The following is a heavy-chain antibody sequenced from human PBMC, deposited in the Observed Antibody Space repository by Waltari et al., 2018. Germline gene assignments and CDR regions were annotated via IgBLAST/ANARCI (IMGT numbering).Heavy chain of an antibody. V-gene: IGHV4-59*01. D-gene: IGHD3-22*01. CDR1: GGSISSYY. J-gene: IGHJ2*01. CDR3: ARDHPDYYDRRYFDL. Sequence: QVQLQESGPGLVKPSETLSLTCTVSGGSISSYYWSWIRQPPGKGLEWIGYIYYSGSTNYNPSLKSRVTISVDTSKNQFSLKLSSVTAADTAVYYCARDHPDYYDRRYFDLWGRGTLVTVSS. CDR2: IYYSGST.